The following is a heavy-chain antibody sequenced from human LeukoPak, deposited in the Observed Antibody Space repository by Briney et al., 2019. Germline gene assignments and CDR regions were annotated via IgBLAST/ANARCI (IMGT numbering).Heavy chain of an antibody. Sequence: PSETLSLTCAVYGGSFSGYYWSWIRQPPGKGLEWIGEINHSGSTNYNPSLKSRVTISVDTSKNQFSLKLSSVTAADTAVYYCARGRYAQSALAVAGPATAFDIWGQGTMVTVSS. V-gene: IGHV4-34*01. D-gene: IGHD6-19*01. CDR2: INHSGST. CDR3: ARGRYAQSALAVAGPATAFDI. J-gene: IGHJ3*02. CDR1: GGSFSGYY.